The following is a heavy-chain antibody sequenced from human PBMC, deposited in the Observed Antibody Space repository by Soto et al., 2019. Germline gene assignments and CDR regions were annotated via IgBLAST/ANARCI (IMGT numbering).Heavy chain of an antibody. J-gene: IGHJ4*02. CDR1: GFTFSNYV. CDR2: ISGSGDNT. CDR3: AKLSLVLALGFDY. V-gene: IGHV3-23*01. Sequence: GGSLRLSCAASGFTFSNYVMSWGRQAPGKGLEWVSSISGSGDNTYYADSVKGRFTISRDNSKNTLFLQMNSLRAEDTAVYYCAKLSLVLALGFDYWGQGTLVTVSS.